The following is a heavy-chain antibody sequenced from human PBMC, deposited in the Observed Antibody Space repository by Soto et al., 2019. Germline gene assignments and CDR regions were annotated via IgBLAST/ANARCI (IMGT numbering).Heavy chain of an antibody. CDR3: ARQAGRGGIAARLYNWFDP. J-gene: IGHJ5*02. V-gene: IGHV4-39*01. D-gene: IGHD6-6*01. Sequence: SETLSLTCTVSGGSISSSSYYWGWIRQPPGKGLEGIGSIYYSGSTYYNPSLKSRVTISVDTSKNQFSLKLSSVTAADTAVYYCARQAGRGGIAARLYNWFDPWGQGTLVTVSS. CDR2: IYYSGST. CDR1: GGSISSSSYY.